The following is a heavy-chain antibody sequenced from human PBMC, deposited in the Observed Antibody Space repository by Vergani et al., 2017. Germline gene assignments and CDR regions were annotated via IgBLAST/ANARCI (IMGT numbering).Heavy chain of an antibody. D-gene: IGHD3-16*01. J-gene: IGHJ4*02. V-gene: IGHV3-7*01. CDR2: IKQDGSEK. Sequence: EVQLVESGGGLVKPGGSLRLSCAASGFTFSNAWMSWVRQAPGKGLEWVANIKQDGSEKYYVDSVKGRFTISRDNAKNSLYLQMNSLRAEDTAVYYCARNAGGSYFDYWGQGTLVTVSS. CDR1: GFTFSNAW. CDR3: ARNAGGSYFDY.